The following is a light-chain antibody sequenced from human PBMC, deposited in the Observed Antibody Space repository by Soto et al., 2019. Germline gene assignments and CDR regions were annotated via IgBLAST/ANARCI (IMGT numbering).Light chain of an antibody. CDR2: VAS. CDR1: QNIGNY. J-gene: IGKJ4*01. CDR3: QPSYDTLHLT. V-gene: IGKV1-39*01. Sequence: DIQMTQSPSSLYASVGDRVTITCRASQNIGNYLNWYQQKPGKAPRLLIYVASSLQSGVPSRFTGSASVTYFAVSIGSLQPEDFAPYYCQPSYDTLHLTLGGG.